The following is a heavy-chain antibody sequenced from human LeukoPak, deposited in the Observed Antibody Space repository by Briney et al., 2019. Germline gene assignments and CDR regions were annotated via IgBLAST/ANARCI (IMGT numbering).Heavy chain of an antibody. V-gene: IGHV3-13*01. Sequence: GGSLRLSCAASGFTFSSYDMHWVRQATGKGLEWVSAIGTAGDTYYPGSVKGRFTISRENAKNSLYLQMSSLRAGDTAVYHCARGGRGAFDIWGQGTMVTVSS. CDR3: ARGGRGAFDI. J-gene: IGHJ3*02. CDR2: IGTAGDT. D-gene: IGHD5-24*01. CDR1: GFTFSSYD.